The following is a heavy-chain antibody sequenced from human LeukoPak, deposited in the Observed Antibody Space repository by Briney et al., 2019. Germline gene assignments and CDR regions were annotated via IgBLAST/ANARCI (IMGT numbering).Heavy chain of an antibody. CDR2: ISYDGSNK. D-gene: IGHD4-11*01. J-gene: IGHJ3*02. CDR1: GFTFSSYA. Sequence: PGGSLRLSCAASGFTFSSYAMHWVRQAPGKGLEWVAVISYDGSNKYYADSVKGRFTISRDNSKNTLYLQMNSLRAEDTAVYYCAREDDYSAFDICGQGTMVTVSS. V-gene: IGHV3-30-3*01. CDR3: AREDDYSAFDI.